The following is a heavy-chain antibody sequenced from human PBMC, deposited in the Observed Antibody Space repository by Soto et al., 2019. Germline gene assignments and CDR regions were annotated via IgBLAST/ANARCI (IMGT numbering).Heavy chain of an antibody. V-gene: IGHV3-7*01. Sequence: EVQVVESGGGLVQPGGSLRLSGAASGFTFSSYWMSWVRQPPGKGLVWVANVNKDGSEKNYADSVKGRFTISRDNAKNSLYLQMDSLRAEDTAVYYCARASVPSYYYGMGVWGQGTTVTVSS. CDR1: GFTFSSYW. J-gene: IGHJ6*02. CDR2: VNKDGSEK. D-gene: IGHD4-17*01. CDR3: ARASVPSYYYGMGV.